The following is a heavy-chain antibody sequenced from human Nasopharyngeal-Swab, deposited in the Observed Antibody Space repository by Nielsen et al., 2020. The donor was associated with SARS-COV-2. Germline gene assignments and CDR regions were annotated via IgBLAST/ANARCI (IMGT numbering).Heavy chain of an antibody. Sequence: GESLKISCAASGFTFSSYAMSWVRQAPGKGLEWVSAISGSGGSTYYADSVKGRFTISRDNSKNTLYLQMNSLRAEDTAVYYCARGVSGFGVVTKGGWFDPWGQGTLVTVSS. J-gene: IGHJ5*02. CDR1: GFTFSSYA. D-gene: IGHD3-3*01. V-gene: IGHV3-23*01. CDR2: ISGSGGST. CDR3: ARGVSGFGVVTKGGWFDP.